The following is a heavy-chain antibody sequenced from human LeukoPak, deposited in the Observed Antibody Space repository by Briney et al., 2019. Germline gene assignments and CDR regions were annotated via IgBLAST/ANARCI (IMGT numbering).Heavy chain of an antibody. CDR2: IGTAGDT. J-gene: IGHJ3*02. D-gene: IGHD3-16*02. V-gene: IGHV3-13*01. CDR3: AREVRSDYVWGSYRYGAFDI. CDR1: GFTFSSYD. Sequence: GGSLRLSCAASGFTFSSYDMHWVRQATGKGLEWVSAIGTAGDTYYPGSVKGRFTISRENAKNSLYLQMNSLRAGDTAVYYCAREVRSDYVWGSYRYGAFDIWGQGTMVTVSS.